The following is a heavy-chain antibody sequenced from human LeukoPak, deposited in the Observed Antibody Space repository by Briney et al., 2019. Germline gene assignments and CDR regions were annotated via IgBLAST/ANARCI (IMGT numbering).Heavy chain of an antibody. Sequence: GGSLRLSCAASGFTFSSYAMHWVRQAPGKGLEYASAISSNGGSTYYANSVKGRFTISRDNSKNTLYLQMGSLRAEDMAVYYCASTPGGSGSYLDYWGQGTLVTVSS. CDR2: ISSNGGST. V-gene: IGHV3-64*01. CDR3: ASTPGGSGSYLDY. J-gene: IGHJ4*02. CDR1: GFTFSSYA. D-gene: IGHD1-26*01.